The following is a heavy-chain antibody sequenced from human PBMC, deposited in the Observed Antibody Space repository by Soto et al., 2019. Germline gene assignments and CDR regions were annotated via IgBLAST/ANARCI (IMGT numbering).Heavy chain of an antibody. CDR3: AHEAGHERGFDP. V-gene: IGHV1-69*13. CDR2: IIPIFGTA. CDR1: GGTFSSYA. J-gene: IGHJ5*02. Sequence: SVKVSCKASGGTFSSYATSWVRQAPGQGLEWMGGIIPIFGTANYAQKFQGRVTITADESTSTFYMELSSLRFEDTAVYYCAHEAGHERGFDPWGQGTLVTVSS. D-gene: IGHD6-13*01.